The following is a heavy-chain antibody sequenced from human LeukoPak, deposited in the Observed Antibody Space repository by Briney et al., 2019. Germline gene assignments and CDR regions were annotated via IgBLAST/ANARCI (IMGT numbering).Heavy chain of an antibody. Sequence: ASVKVACKASVYSFTDYFIHWVRQSPGQGLDWMEWINPNSGGTNYAHKFQGRVTMTRDTSISTAYMELTSLTSDDTAVYFCARGGGGLAYWGPGTLVTVSS. V-gene: IGHV1-2*07. CDR1: VYSFTDYF. CDR3: ARGGGGLAY. J-gene: IGHJ4*02. D-gene: IGHD2-15*01. CDR2: INPNSGGT.